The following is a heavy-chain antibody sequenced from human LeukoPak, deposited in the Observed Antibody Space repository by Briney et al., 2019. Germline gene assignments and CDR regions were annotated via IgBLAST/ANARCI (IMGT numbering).Heavy chain of an antibody. CDR2: ISYSGNT. Sequence: SETLSLTCTVSGGSISSYYWSWIRQPPGKGLEWIGYISYSGNTTYNPSLKSRVTISVDMSKNHFSLKLSSVTAADTPAYHCARLILCGRYLYYFDYWGQGTLVTVSS. V-gene: IGHV4-59*08. J-gene: IGHJ4*02. CDR1: GGSISSYY. D-gene: IGHD1-26*01. CDR3: ARLILCGRYLYYFDY.